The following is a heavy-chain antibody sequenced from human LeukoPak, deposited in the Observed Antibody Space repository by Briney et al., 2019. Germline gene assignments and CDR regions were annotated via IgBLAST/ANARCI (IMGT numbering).Heavy chain of an antibody. CDR2: ISYDGSNK. V-gene: IGHV3-30*18. CDR3: AKLPRFGGLLPLDY. D-gene: IGHD3-10*01. Sequence: PGGSLRLSCAASGFTFSSYGMHWVRQAPGKGLEWVAVISYDGSNKYYADSVKGRFTISRDNSKNTLYLQMNSLRAEDTAVYYCAKLPRFGGLLPLDYWGQGTLVTVSS. J-gene: IGHJ4*02. CDR1: GFTFSSYG.